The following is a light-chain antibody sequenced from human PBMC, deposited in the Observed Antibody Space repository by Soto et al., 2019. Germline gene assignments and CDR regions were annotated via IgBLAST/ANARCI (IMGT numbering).Light chain of an antibody. V-gene: IGLV1-44*01. CDR2: SND. Sequence: QSVLTQQPSASGTPGQRVTVSCSGSSSNIASNTVNWYQQLPGTAPKLLIYSNDQRPSGVPDRFSASKSGTSASLAISGLQSEDEADYYCASWDDSLNGHVFGTGTKVTVL. J-gene: IGLJ1*01. CDR3: ASWDDSLNGHV. CDR1: SSNIASNT.